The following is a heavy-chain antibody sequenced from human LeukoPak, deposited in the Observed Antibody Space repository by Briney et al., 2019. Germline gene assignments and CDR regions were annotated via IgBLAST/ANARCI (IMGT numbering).Heavy chain of an antibody. V-gene: IGHV3-30*02. CDR1: GFTFSSYD. J-gene: IGHJ6*03. D-gene: IGHD4-17*01. CDR2: IRYDGSNK. CDR3: ARGVTVTTFSPVDYYYMDV. Sequence: SGGSLRLSCAASGFTFSSYDIHWVRQAPGKGLEWVAFIRYDGSNKYYADSVRGRFTISRDNSKNTLYLQMNSLRSEDTAVYYCARGVTVTTFSPVDYYYMDVWGKGTTVTVSS.